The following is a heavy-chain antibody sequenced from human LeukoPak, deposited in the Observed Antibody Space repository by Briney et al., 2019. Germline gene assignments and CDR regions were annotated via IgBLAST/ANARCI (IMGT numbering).Heavy chain of an antibody. J-gene: IGHJ3*01. V-gene: IGHV3-11*05. CDR2: ILMSTNYT. D-gene: IGHD3/OR15-3a*01. Sequence: GGSLRLSCAASGFTFSSYAMSWVRQAPGKGLEWVSYILMSTNYTSYAASVKGRFTISRDNAKNSLYLRMNSLRAEDTALYYCAKEGGTRGTFDVWGQGTMVTVSS. CDR1: GFTFSSYA. CDR3: AKEGGTRGTFDV.